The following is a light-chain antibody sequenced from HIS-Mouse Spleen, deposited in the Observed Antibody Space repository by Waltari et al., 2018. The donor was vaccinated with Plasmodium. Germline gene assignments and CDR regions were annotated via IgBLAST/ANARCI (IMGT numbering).Light chain of an antibody. V-gene: IGKV3-15*01. J-gene: IGKJ3*01. CDR2: GAS. CDR1: QSVSSN. Sequence: IVMPQSPATLSVSAGHTANISCRASQSVSSNLAWYQQKPGQAPRLLIYGASTRATGIPARFSGSGSGTEFTLTISSLQSEDFAVYYCQQYNNWSFTFGPGTKVDIK. CDR3: QQYNNWSFT.